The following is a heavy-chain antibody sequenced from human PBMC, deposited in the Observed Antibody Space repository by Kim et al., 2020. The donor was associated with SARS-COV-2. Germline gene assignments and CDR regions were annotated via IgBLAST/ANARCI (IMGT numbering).Heavy chain of an antibody. Sequence: NTGYSQKLQDRVTLTRDTCASTVYMELSSLMSEDTAVYYCARRGSGHGLDVWGQGTTVTVSS. J-gene: IGHJ6*02. D-gene: IGHD6-25*01. CDR2: NT. CDR3: ARRGSGHGLDV. V-gene: IGHV1-3*01.